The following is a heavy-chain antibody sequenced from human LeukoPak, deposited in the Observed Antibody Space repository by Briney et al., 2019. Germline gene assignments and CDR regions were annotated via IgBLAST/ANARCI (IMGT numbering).Heavy chain of an antibody. Sequence: ASVKVSCKASGYTFNDYYIHWVRQAPGQGLEWMGWINPDSGGTNYAQKFQGRVTMTRDTSIGTAYMDLSSLISDDTAVYYCATHPFDFWGQGTLVTVSS. CDR2: INPDSGGT. J-gene: IGHJ4*02. CDR1: GYTFNDYY. CDR3: ATHPFDF. V-gene: IGHV1-2*02.